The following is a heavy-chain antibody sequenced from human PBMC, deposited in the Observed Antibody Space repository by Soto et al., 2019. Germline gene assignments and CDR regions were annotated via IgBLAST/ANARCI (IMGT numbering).Heavy chain of an antibody. V-gene: IGHV3-23*01. D-gene: IGHD3-3*01. CDR1: GFTFSSYA. J-gene: IGHJ6*02. CDR2: ISGSGGST. CDR3: ANQGPLDDFCSGYYYYYGIDV. Sequence: GGSLRLSCAASGFTFSSYAMSWVRQAPGKGMEWVSAISGSGGSTYYADSVKGRFTISRDNSKNTLYLQMNSLRAEDTAVYYCANQGPLDDFCSGYYYYYGIDVWGQGSTVTVTS.